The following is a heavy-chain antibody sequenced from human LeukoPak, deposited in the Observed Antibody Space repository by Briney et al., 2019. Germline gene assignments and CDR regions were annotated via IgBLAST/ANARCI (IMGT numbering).Heavy chain of an antibody. V-gene: IGHV4-39*01. D-gene: IGHD4-11*01. J-gene: IGHJ4*02. CDR3: ARGSLDYSNYHFDY. Sequence: SETLSLTCTVSGGSISSSSYYWGWIRQPPGKGLEWIGSIYYSGSTYYNPSLKSRVTISVDTSKNQFSLKLSSVTAADTAVYYCARGSLDYSNYHFDYWGQGTLVTVSS. CDR1: GGSISSSSYY. CDR2: IYYSGST.